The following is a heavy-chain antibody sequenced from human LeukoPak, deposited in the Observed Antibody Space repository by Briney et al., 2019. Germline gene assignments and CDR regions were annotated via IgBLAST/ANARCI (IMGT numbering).Heavy chain of an antibody. Sequence: ASVKVSCKVSGYTLTELSMHWVRQAPGKGLEWMGGSDPEDGETIYAQKFQGRVTMTEDTSTDTAYMELSSLRSEDTAVYYCATDLRVTTILDWFDPWGQGTLVTVSS. V-gene: IGHV1-24*01. D-gene: IGHD3-3*01. CDR3: ATDLRVTTILDWFDP. CDR1: GYTLTELS. J-gene: IGHJ5*02. CDR2: SDPEDGET.